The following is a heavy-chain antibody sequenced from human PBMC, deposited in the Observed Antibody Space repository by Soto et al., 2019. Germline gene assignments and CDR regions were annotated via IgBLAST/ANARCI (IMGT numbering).Heavy chain of an antibody. J-gene: IGHJ4*02. CDR2: MQPSSGRT. Sequence: QEQLMQSGAEVKKPGASVKVSCKSSGYSFTGLDINWVRQTTGQGLEWMGWMQPSSGRTGYAQKFQGRVTMTRDTSINTAYMELSSLTSDDTAFYYCARGVTAGVDYWGQGTLVTVSS. V-gene: IGHV1-8*01. CDR3: ARGVTAGVDY. CDR1: GYSFTGLD. D-gene: IGHD1-26*01.